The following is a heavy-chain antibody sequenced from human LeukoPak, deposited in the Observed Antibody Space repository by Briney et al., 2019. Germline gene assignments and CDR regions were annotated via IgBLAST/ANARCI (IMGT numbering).Heavy chain of an antibody. D-gene: IGHD2-15*01. CDR3: AKDSSLGYCSGGSCSGY. J-gene: IGHJ4*02. V-gene: IGHV3-9*01. CDR2: ISWNSGSI. Sequence: GGSLRLSCAASGFTFDDYAMHWVRQAPGKGLEWVSGISWNSGSIGYADSVKGRFTISRDNAKNSLYLQMNSLRAEDTALYYCAKDSSLGYCSGGSCSGYWGQGTLVTVSS. CDR1: GFTFDDYA.